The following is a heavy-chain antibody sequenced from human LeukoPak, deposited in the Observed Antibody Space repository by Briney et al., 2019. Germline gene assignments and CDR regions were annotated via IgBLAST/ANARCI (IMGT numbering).Heavy chain of an antibody. CDR2: IKQDGSEK. CDR3: ARDRGERGFDY. D-gene: IGHD3-10*01. V-gene: IGHV3-7*01. Sequence: GGSLRLSCAASGFTFSSYWMSWVRQAPGKGLEWVANIKQDGSEKYYVDSMKGRFSISRDNTKNSLYLQMNSLRVEDTAVYYCARDRGERGFDYWGQGTLVTVSS. CDR1: GFTFSSYW. J-gene: IGHJ4*02.